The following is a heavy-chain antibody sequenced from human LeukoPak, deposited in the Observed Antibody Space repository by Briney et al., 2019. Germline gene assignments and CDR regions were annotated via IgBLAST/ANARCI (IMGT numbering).Heavy chain of an antibody. D-gene: IGHD3-9*01. CDR2: INPSGGST. CDR1: GYTFTSYY. V-gene: IGHV1-46*01. J-gene: IGHJ4*02. CDR3: ARGLRYFDWLSPLDY. Sequence: GASVKVSCKASGYTFTSYYMHWVRQAPGQGLEWMGIINPSGGSTSYAQKFQGRVTITADKSTSTAYMELSSLRSEDTAVYYCARGLRYFDWLSPLDYWGQGTLVTVSS.